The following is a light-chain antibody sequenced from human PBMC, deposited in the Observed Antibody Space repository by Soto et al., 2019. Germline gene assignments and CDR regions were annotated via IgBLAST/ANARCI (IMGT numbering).Light chain of an antibody. CDR2: GAS. J-gene: IGKJ5*01. CDR3: QQYNNWPPIT. Sequence: IVLTQSPATLSVSTGERATLSCRASQSVSSNLAWYQQKPGQAPRLLISGASTRATGVPARFSGSGSGTEFTLTISSLQSEDFAVYYCQQYNNWPPITFGQGTRLEIK. V-gene: IGKV3D-15*01. CDR1: QSVSSN.